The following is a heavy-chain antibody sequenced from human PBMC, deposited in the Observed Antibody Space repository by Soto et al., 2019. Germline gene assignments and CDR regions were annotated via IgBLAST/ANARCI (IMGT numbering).Heavy chain of an antibody. J-gene: IGHJ6*02. D-gene: IGHD6-6*01. V-gene: IGHV3-30*03. CDR1: GFTFSSYG. CDR3: ARVKAPQLAYSYYYGMDV. CDR2: ISYDGSNK. Sequence: QVQLVESGGGVVQPGRSLRLSCAASGFTFSSYGMNWVRQAPGKGLEWVAVISYDGSNKYYADSVKGRFTISRDNAKNTLYLQMNSLRAEDTAVYYCARVKAPQLAYSYYYGMDVWGQGTTVTVSS.